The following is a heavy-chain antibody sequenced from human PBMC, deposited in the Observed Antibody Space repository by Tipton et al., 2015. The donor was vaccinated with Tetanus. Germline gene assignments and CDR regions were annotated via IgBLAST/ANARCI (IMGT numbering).Heavy chain of an antibody. Sequence: SLRLSCVASGFTFSHFAVSWVRRAPGRGLEWVSSLSHDGGNIYYADFARGRFTISRDNSKNTLFLQMDDLRAEDTAIYYCEAQRTSEDCWGQGTLVTASS. CDR3: EAQRTSEDC. D-gene: IGHD1-14*01. V-gene: IGHV3-23*01. CDR1: GFTFSHFA. CDR2: LSHDGGNI. J-gene: IGHJ4*02.